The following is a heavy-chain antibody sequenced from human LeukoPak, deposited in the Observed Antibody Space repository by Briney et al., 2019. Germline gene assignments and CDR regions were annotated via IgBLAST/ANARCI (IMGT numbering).Heavy chain of an antibody. Sequence: GGSLRLSCAASGFTFSSYAMHWVRQAPGKGLEWVTVISYDGSNKYYADSVKGRFTISRDNSKNTLHLQMNSLRAEDTAVYYCARGGYSSSSPLDYWGQGTLVTVSS. D-gene: IGHD6-6*01. J-gene: IGHJ4*02. CDR3: ARGGYSSSSPLDY. V-gene: IGHV3-30*01. CDR2: ISYDGSNK. CDR1: GFTFSSYA.